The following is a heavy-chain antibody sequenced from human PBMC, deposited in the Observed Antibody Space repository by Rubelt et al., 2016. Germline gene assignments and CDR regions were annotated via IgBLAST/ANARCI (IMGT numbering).Heavy chain of an antibody. J-gene: IGHJ6*02. CDR2: IDWDNYE. D-gene: IGHD3-16*01. CDR3: ARSFGLVSYYYGMDV. Sequence: PGVALEWLARIDWDNYEYSSTYLKSRLTISKDTSKNQVVLTLTNVDPADTATYYCARSFGLVSYYYGMDVWGQGTTVTVSS. V-gene: IGHV2-70*11.